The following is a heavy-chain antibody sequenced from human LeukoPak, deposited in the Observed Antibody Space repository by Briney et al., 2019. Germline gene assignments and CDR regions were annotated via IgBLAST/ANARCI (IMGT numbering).Heavy chain of an antibody. CDR1: GYTFTDYY. J-gene: IGHJ4*02. CDR2: INPNSGGT. V-gene: IGHV1-2*02. D-gene: IGHD3-16*01. Sequence: ASVKVSCKASGYTFTDYYMHWVRQAPGQGLEWMGWINPNSGGTNYAQKFQGRVTMTRDTSTSTAYMELSRLRSDDTAVYYCARSYGLGGNYFDYWGQGTLVTVSS. CDR3: ARSYGLGGNYFDY.